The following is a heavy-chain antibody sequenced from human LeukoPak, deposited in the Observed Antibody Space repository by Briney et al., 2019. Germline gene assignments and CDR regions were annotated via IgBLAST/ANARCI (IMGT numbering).Heavy chain of an antibody. V-gene: IGHV3-21*01. Sequence: GGSLRLSCAASGFTFSSYSMNWVRQAPGKGLEWVSSISSSSSYIYYADSVKGRFTISRDNAKSSLYLQMNSLRAEDTAVYYCARVSGLLYGDYWAGYWGQGTLVTVSS. D-gene: IGHD4-17*01. CDR3: ARVSGLLYGDYWAGY. J-gene: IGHJ4*02. CDR2: ISSSSSYI. CDR1: GFTFSSYS.